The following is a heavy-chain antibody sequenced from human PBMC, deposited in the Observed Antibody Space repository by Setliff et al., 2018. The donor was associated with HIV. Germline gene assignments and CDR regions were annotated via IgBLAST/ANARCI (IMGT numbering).Heavy chain of an antibody. CDR3: TRDRYANGWLYFDY. CDR1: NNSIRSSY. J-gene: IGHJ4*02. D-gene: IGHD2-2*01. Sequence: SLTCTVSNNSIRSSYWSWIRQPVGKGLEWIGRIHTLGGTKYNSSLESRVTMSLDTSRNQFSLKLNSVTAADSAVYFCTRDRYANGWLYFDYWGPGILVTVSS. CDR2: IHTLGGT. V-gene: IGHV4-4*07.